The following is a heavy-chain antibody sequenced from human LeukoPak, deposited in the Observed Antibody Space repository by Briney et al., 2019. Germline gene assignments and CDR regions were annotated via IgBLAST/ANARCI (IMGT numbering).Heavy chain of an antibody. V-gene: IGHV5-51*01. D-gene: IGHD1-26*01. CDR2: IYPGDSDT. J-gene: IGHJ3*02. Sequence: GESLKISCKGSGYSFTSYWIGWVRQMPGKGLEWMGIIYPGDSDTRYSPSFQGQVTISADKSISTAYLQWSSLKASDTAMYYCARVGVGATIDHAFDIWGQGTMVTVSS. CDR3: ARVGVGATIDHAFDI. CDR1: GYSFTSYW.